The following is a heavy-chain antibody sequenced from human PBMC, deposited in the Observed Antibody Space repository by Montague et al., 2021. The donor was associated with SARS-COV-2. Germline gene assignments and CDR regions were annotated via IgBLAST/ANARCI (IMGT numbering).Heavy chain of an antibody. CDR1: GFTFDDYA. CDR2: MSGSGDRT. V-gene: IGHV3-23*01. CDR3: AKVGWYNWNPYDTFDI. D-gene: IGHD1-20*01. Sequence: SLRLSCAASGFTFDDYAMHWVRQAPGKGLEWVSAMSGSGDRTYYADSVKGRFTISRDNSKNTLSLQMNSLRAEDTAVYYCAKVGWYNWNPYDTFDIWGQGTMVTVSS. J-gene: IGHJ3*02.